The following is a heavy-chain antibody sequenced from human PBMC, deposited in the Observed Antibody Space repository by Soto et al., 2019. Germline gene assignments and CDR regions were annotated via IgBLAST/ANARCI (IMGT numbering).Heavy chain of an antibody. J-gene: IGHJ5*02. V-gene: IGHV4-31*03. CDR1: GASLHIGGYY. Sequence: SETLSLTCTVSGASLHIGGYYWAWIRQNPGKGLEWIGYIYYTGVTYYNPSLGSRVNISVDTSKNQFSLELTSVTAADTAVYYCPRDGSSTANWLDPWGQGLLVTVSS. CDR2: IYYTGVT. D-gene: IGHD2-2*01. CDR3: PRDGSSTANWLDP.